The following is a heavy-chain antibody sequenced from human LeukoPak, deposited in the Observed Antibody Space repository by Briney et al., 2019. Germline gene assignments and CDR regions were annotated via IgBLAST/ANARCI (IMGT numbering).Heavy chain of an antibody. CDR1: GGSISSYY. CDR3: ASETRGDAFDI. V-gene: IGHV4-59*01. J-gene: IGHJ3*02. CDR2: IYYSGST. D-gene: IGHD4-11*01. Sequence: SETLSLTCTVSGGSISSYYWSWIRQPPGKGLEWIGYIYYSGSTNYNPSLKSRVTISVDTSKNQFSLKLSSVTAADTAAYYCASETRGDAFDIWAKGQWSPSLQ.